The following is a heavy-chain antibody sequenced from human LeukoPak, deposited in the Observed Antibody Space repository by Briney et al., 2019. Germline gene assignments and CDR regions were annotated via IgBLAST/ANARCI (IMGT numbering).Heavy chain of an antibody. Sequence: PGGSLRLSCAASGFTFSSYSMNWVRQAPGKGLEWVSYIGSSSSTIYYADSVKGRFTISRDNAKNSLYLQMNSLRDEDTAVYYCAREQYCGGDCYNAGSDYWGQGTLVTVSS. D-gene: IGHD2-21*01. CDR2: IGSSSSTI. V-gene: IGHV3-48*02. CDR3: AREQYCGGDCYNAGSDY. CDR1: GFTFSSYS. J-gene: IGHJ4*02.